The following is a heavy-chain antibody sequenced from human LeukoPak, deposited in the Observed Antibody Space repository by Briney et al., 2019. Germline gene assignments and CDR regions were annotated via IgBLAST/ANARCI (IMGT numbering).Heavy chain of an antibody. Sequence: KASETLSLTCTVSGGSISSYYWGWIRQPPGKGLEWIGSIYYSGSTYYNPSLKSRVTISVDTSKNQFSLKLSSVTAADTAVYYCARRPTYYYGSGSYNYWGQGTLVTVSS. CDR1: GGSISSYY. CDR3: ARRPTYYYGSGSYNY. V-gene: IGHV4-39*01. J-gene: IGHJ4*02. CDR2: IYYSGST. D-gene: IGHD3-10*01.